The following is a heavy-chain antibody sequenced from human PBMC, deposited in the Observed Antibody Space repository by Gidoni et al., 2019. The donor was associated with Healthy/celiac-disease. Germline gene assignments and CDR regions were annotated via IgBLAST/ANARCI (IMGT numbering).Heavy chain of an antibody. CDR2: IWYDGSNK. CDR3: ARGGYYYDSSGYYFDY. J-gene: IGHJ4*02. Sequence: QVQLVESVGGVVQPGRSLRLSCAASGFTFSSYGMHWVRQSPGKGLEWVAVIWYDGSNKYYADSVKGRFTISRDNSKNTLYLQMNSLRAEDTAVYYCARGGYYYDSSGYYFDYWGQGTLVTVSS. CDR1: GFTFSSYG. V-gene: IGHV3-33*01. D-gene: IGHD3-22*01.